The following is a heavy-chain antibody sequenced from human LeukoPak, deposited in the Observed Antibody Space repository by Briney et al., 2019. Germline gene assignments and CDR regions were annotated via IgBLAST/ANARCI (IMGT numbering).Heavy chain of an antibody. V-gene: IGHV3-21*01. CDR1: GFTFASYS. D-gene: IGHD1-1*01. CDR2: ISGDSTYI. Sequence: PGGSLRLSCAASGFTFASYSMNWVRQAPGKGLEWVSSISGDSTYIYNAGSVKGRFTISRDNAQASLYLQMISLRADDTAVYYCARVLGRLERQSDLDYWGQGTLVIVSS. J-gene: IGHJ4*02. CDR3: ARVLGRLERQSDLDY.